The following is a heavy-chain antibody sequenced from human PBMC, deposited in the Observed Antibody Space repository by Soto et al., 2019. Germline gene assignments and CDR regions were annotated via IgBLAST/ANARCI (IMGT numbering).Heavy chain of an antibody. CDR3: EAATNYYYYGMDV. J-gene: IGHJ6*02. CDR1: GYTFTSYG. Sequence: QVQLVQSGAEVKKPGASVKFSCKASGYTFTSYGISWVRQAPGQGLEWMGWISAYNGNTNYAQKLQGRVTMTTDTSTSTAYMELRSLRSEDTAVYYCEAATNYYYYGMDVWGQGTTVTVSS. V-gene: IGHV1-18*01. D-gene: IGHD2-15*01. CDR2: ISAYNGNT.